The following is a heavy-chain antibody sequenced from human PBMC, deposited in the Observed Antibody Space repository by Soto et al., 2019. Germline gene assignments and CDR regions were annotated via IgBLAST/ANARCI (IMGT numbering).Heavy chain of an antibody. Sequence: GGSLRLSCAASGFTFSSYGMHWVRQAPGKGLEWVAVISYDGSNKYYADSVKGRFTISRDNSKNTLYLQMNSLRAEDTAVYYCAKGSGTPLYYFDYWGQGTLVTVSS. J-gene: IGHJ4*02. V-gene: IGHV3-30*18. D-gene: IGHD1-26*01. CDR1: GFTFSSYG. CDR2: ISYDGSNK. CDR3: AKGSGTPLYYFDY.